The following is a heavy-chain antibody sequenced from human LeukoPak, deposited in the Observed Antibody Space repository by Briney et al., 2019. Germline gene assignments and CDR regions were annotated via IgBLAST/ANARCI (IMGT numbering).Heavy chain of an antibody. J-gene: IGHJ4*02. CDR3: ARDFRVCSSGSCYSGPFDY. V-gene: IGHV4-38-2*02. CDR2: IYHSWST. D-gene: IGHD2-15*01. CDR1: GYSISSDYF. Sequence: PSETLSLTCTVSGYSISSDYFWGWIRPSPGKGLEWIGIIYHSWSTYFNPSLKSRVTISVDTSKNKFSLKLSSVTAADTAVYYCARDFRVCSSGSCYSGPFDYWGQGTLVTVSS.